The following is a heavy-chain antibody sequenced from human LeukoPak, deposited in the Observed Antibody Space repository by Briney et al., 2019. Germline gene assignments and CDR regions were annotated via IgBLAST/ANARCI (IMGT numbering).Heavy chain of an antibody. D-gene: IGHD6-6*01. CDR1: GYTFTSYD. CDR3: VRVRGFKIVAARYYFDY. CDR2: MNPNSGNT. J-gene: IGHJ4*02. V-gene: IGHV1-8*01. Sequence: ASVKVSCKASGYTFTSYDINWVRQATGQGLEWMGWMNPNSGNTGYAQKFQGRVTMTRNTSISTAYMELSSLRSEDTAVYYCVRVRGFKIVAARYYFDYWGQGTLVTVSS.